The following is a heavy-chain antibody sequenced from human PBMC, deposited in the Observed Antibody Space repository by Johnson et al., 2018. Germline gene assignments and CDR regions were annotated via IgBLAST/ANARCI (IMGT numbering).Heavy chain of an antibody. CDR2: INPSGGST. CDR1: GYTFTSYY. V-gene: IGHV1-46*01. CDR3: ARDTGRGQWLAPNWFDP. D-gene: IGHD6-19*01. Sequence: QVQLVESGAEVKKPGASVKVSCKASGYTFTSYYMHWVRQAPGQGLEWMGIINPSGGSTSYAQKFQGRVTMTRDTSTSTVYMERGGLRAEATAVYYWARDTGRGQWLAPNWFDPWGQGTLVTVSS. J-gene: IGHJ5*02.